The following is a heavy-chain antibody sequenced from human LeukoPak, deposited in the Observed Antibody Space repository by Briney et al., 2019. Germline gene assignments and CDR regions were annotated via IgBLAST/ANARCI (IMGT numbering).Heavy chain of an antibody. CDR3: ASGDGYLQPY. Sequence: GGSLRLSCAASGFSVSGKFMSWVRQAPGKELEWVSIIHYDGKIRYAGSVGGRFTIYRDDSENTLFLQMNSLRVDDTAVYFCASGDGYLQPYWGQGTLVTVSS. V-gene: IGHV3-53*01. D-gene: IGHD2-21*01. J-gene: IGHJ4*02. CDR1: GFSVSGKF. CDR2: IHYDGKI.